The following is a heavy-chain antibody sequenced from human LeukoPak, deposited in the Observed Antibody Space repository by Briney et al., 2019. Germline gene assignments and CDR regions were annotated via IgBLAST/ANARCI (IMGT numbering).Heavy chain of an antibody. D-gene: IGHD2/OR15-2a*01. J-gene: IGHJ4*02. Sequence: GGSLRLSCAASGFTFSSYWMSWVRQAPGKGLEGVANIKQDGSEKYYVDSVKGRFTISRDNAKNCLYLQMNSLRAEDTAVYYCARGPTRANSSDYWGQGTLVTVSS. CDR1: GFTFSSYW. CDR3: ARGPTRANSSDY. CDR2: IKQDGSEK. V-gene: IGHV3-7*01.